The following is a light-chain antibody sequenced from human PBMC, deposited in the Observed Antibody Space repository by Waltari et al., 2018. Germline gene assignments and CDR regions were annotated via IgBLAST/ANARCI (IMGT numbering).Light chain of an antibody. CDR2: VNSDGSN. Sequence: QLVLTQSPSASASLGASVKLTCPLSSGHINNVIAWHQQQPEKGPRYLMKVNSDGSNSKGDEIPDRFSGSSSGAERYLIISSVQSEDEADYYCQTGGHGTWVFGGGTKLTVL. J-gene: IGLJ3*02. CDR1: SGHINNV. V-gene: IGLV4-69*01. CDR3: QTGGHGTWV.